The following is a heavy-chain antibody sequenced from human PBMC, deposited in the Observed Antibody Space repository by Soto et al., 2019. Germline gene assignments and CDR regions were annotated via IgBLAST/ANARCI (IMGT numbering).Heavy chain of an antibody. J-gene: IGHJ4*02. Sequence: VKKPGSSVRVXCKTSGYXXXNYAISWVRQAPGQGLEWMGWINTGSGYTNYAHDRVTMTKDASTYTAYLEVTSLRSDDTAIYYCARDRVYTGGSDADYWGQGTLVTVSS. CDR1: GYXXXNYA. V-gene: IGHV1-18*01. CDR3: ARDRVYTGGSDADY. CDR2: INTGSGYT. D-gene: IGHD2-8*02.